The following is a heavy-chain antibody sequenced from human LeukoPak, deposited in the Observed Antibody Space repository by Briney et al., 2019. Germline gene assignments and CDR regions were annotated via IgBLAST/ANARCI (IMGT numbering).Heavy chain of an antibody. D-gene: IGHD3-10*01. Sequence: THGESLKISCKASGYTFTHQWIGWVRQMSGSGLEWMGIIYPRDSDTIYSPSFQGHVTISADTSINTAYLEWSSLEASDTAIYYCARHSDVIGAIWGHGTLVTVSS. CDR1: GYTFTHQW. CDR3: ARHSDVIGAI. J-gene: IGHJ4*01. CDR2: IYPRDSDT. V-gene: IGHV5-51*01.